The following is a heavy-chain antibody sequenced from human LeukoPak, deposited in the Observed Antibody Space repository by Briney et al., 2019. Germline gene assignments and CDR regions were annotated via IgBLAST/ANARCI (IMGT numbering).Heavy chain of an antibody. CDR3: ASPLDFWSGYSDAFDI. Sequence: GGSLRLSCAASGFTFSSSTMNWVRQAPGKGLEWVSYISGSSNTIYYADSVKGRFIISRDSAKNSLYLQMNSLRAEDTAVYYCASPLDFWSGYSDAFDIWGQGTMVTVSS. CDR1: GFTFSSST. CDR2: ISGSSNTI. V-gene: IGHV3-48*01. J-gene: IGHJ3*02. D-gene: IGHD3-3*01.